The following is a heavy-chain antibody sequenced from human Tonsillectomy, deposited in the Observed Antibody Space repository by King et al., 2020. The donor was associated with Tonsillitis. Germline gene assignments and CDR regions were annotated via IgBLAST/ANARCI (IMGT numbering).Heavy chain of an antibody. CDR3: ARDGVQIQHGMDV. V-gene: IGHV3-30*04. D-gene: IGHD1-1*01. CDR1: GFTFSNYP. Sequence: VQLVESGGGVVQPGRSLRLSCAASGFTFSNYPMHWVRQAPGKGLEWVAVISYDGNNKYHADSVKGRFTISRDNSKNTLYLQMNSLRAEDTAVFYCARDGVQIQHGMDVWGQGTTVTVSS. J-gene: IGHJ6*02. CDR2: ISYDGNNK.